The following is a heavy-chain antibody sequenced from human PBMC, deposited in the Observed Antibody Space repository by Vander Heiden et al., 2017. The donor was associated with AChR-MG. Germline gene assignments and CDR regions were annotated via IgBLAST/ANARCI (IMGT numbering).Heavy chain of an antibody. CDR2: ISYDGSNK. Sequence: QVQLVESGGGVVQPGRSLRLPCAASGLTCSSYAMHWVRQAPGKGLEWGAVISYDGSNKYYADSVKGRFTISRDNSKNTLYLQMNSLRAEDTAVYYCARGTIRGAFDIWGQGTMVTVSS. CDR1: GLTCSSYA. D-gene: IGHD1-7*01. CDR3: ARGTIRGAFDI. J-gene: IGHJ3*02. V-gene: IGHV3-30-3*01.